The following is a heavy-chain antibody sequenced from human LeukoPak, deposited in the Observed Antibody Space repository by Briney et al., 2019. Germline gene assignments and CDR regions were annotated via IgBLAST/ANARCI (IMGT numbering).Heavy chain of an antibody. CDR2: IRSDGTKT. Sequence: PGGSLRLSCAASGFTFSIYGMHWVRQAPGKGLEWVTFIRSDGTKTHYADSVKGRFTISRDNSKNTLYLQMNSLRAEDTAVYYCAKNPQYYDILTGYYNWGQGTLVTVSS. D-gene: IGHD3-9*01. V-gene: IGHV3-30*02. CDR1: GFTFSIYG. CDR3: AKNPQYYDILTGYYN. J-gene: IGHJ4*02.